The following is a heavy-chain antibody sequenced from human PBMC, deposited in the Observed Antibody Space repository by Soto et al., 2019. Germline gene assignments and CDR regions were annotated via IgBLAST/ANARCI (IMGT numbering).Heavy chain of an antibody. Sequence: PGGSLRLSCAASGFTFSSYAMNWVRQAPGKGLEWVPYISSSSTNIYYADSVKGRFTISRDNAKNSLYLQMNSPRAEDTAVYYCARDPQLGIDAFDIWGQGTMVTVSS. V-gene: IGHV3-48*01. D-gene: IGHD7-27*01. CDR2: ISSSSTNI. CDR3: ARDPQLGIDAFDI. CDR1: GFTFSSYA. J-gene: IGHJ3*02.